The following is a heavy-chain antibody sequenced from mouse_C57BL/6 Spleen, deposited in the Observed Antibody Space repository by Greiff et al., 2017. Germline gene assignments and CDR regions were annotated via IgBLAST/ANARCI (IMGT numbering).Heavy chain of an antibody. J-gene: IGHJ3*01. CDR2: FHPYNDDT. CDR1: GYTFTTYP. V-gene: IGHV1-47*01. CDR3: AMGDGYPFAY. D-gene: IGHD2-3*01. Sequence: VKLVESGAELVKPGASVKMSCKASGYTFTTYPIEWMKQTHGKSLEWIGNFHPYNDDTKYNEKFKGKATLTVEKSSSTVYLELSRLTSDDSAVYYCAMGDGYPFAYWGQGTLVTVSA.